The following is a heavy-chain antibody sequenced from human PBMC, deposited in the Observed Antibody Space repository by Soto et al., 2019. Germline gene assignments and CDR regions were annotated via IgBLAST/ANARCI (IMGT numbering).Heavy chain of an antibody. D-gene: IGHD2-15*01. J-gene: IGHJ4*02. V-gene: IGHV2-5*02. CDR3: THRDTCGYCSGGRGSRYLDY. Sequence: QITLKESGPPLVKPTQTLTLTCTFSGFSLSTRGVGVGWIRQPPGKALEWLALIYWGGDKWYSPSPKSRLTITKDSANNQLVLTLPHRGPVHKPTYYGTHRDTCGYCSGGRGSRYLDYWGQRTLVTVSS. CDR2: IYWGGDK. CDR1: GFSLSTRGVG.